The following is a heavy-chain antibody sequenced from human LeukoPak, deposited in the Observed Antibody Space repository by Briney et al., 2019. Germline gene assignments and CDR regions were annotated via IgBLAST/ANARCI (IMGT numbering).Heavy chain of an antibody. CDR3: ASSYYYDSSGNPITFDY. D-gene: IGHD3-22*01. CDR1: GYTFTGYY. CDR2: INPNSGGT. J-gene: IGHJ4*02. V-gene: IGHV1-2*06. Sequence: ASVKVSCKASGYTFTGYYMHWVRQAPGQGLEWMGRINPNSGGTNYAQKFQGRVTMTRDTSISTAYMELSRLRSDDTAVYYCASSYYYDSSGNPITFDYWGQGTLVSVSS.